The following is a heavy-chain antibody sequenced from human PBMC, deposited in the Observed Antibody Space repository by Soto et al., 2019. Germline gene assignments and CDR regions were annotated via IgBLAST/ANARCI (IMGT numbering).Heavy chain of an antibody. CDR1: GFSLTSPAVG. J-gene: IGHJ4*02. V-gene: IGHV2-5*02. CDR3: AHGSGWLSDY. CDR2: IYWDDDK. D-gene: IGHD6-19*01. Sequence: QITLKESGPTLVKPTQTLTLTCTFSGFSLTSPAVGVNWIRQPPGKALEWLALIYWDDDKQYSPSLKSRLTSTKDTSKNQVVLTMTNMYPVDTATYYCAHGSGWLSDYWGQGTLVTVSS.